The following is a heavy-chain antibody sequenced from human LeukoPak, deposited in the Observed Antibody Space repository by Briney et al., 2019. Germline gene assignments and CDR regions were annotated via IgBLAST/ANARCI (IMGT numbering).Heavy chain of an antibody. CDR2: INHSGST. V-gene: IGHV4-34*01. CDR1: GGSFSGYY. CDR3: AREVITSQNIVTHLNYFDY. Sequence: SETLSLTCAVYGGSFSGYYWSWIRQPPGKGLEWIGEINHSGSTNYNPSLKSRVTISVDTSKNQFSLKLSSVTAADTAVYYCAREVITSQNIVTHLNYFDYWGQGTLVTVSS. D-gene: IGHD2/OR15-2a*01. J-gene: IGHJ4*02.